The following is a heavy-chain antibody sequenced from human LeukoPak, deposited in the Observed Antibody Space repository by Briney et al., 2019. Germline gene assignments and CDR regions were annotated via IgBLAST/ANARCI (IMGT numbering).Heavy chain of an antibody. J-gene: IGHJ4*02. V-gene: IGHV1-18*01. CDR1: DYTFTSYG. CDR2: ISPYNGHT. CDR3: TREKFRVSFDS. Sequence: ASVKVSCKVSDYTFTSYGISWVRQAPGQGLEWMGWISPYNGHTNYAQPFQGRLTMTTDTSTSSGYMELRSLRSDDTAVYYCTREKFRVSFDSRGQGTLVTVSS. D-gene: IGHD3-10*01.